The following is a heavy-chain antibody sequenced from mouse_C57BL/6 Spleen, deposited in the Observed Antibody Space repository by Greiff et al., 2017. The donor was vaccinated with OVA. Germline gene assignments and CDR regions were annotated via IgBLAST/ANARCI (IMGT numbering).Heavy chain of an antibody. CDR1: GFTFTDYY. Sequence: EVKLVESGGGLVQPGGSLSLSCAASGFTFTDYYMSWVRQPPGKALEWLGFIRNKANGYTTEYSASVKGRFTISRDNSQSILYLQMNALRAEDSATYYCASEGYAMDYWGQGTSVTVSS. CDR2: IRNKANGYTT. CDR3: ASEGYAMDY. V-gene: IGHV7-3*01. J-gene: IGHJ4*01.